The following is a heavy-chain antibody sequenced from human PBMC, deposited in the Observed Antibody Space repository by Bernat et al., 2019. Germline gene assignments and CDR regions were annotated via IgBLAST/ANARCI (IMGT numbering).Heavy chain of an antibody. CDR1: GFTFSSYG. CDR3: AKGEGYCTNGVCSATPFDY. CDR2: ISYDGSNK. V-gene: IGHV3-30*18. D-gene: IGHD2-8*01. Sequence: QVQLVESGGGVVQPGRSLRLSCAASGFTFSSYGMHWVRQAPGKGLEWVAVISYDGSNKYYADSVKGRFTISRDNSKNTLYLQMNSLRAEDTAVYYCAKGEGYCTNGVCSATPFDYWGQGTLVTVSS. J-gene: IGHJ4*02.